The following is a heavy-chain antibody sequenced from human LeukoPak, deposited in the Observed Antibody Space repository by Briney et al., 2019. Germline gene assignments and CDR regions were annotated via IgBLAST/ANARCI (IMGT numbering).Heavy chain of an antibody. CDR1: GYTFTGYY. D-gene: IGHD3-3*01. CDR3: ARGLGNFWSGYFNY. Sequence: ASVKVSCKASGYTFTGYYMHWVRQAPGQGLEWMGWINPNSGGTNYAQKFQSRVTMTRDTSISTAYMELSRLRSDDTAVYYCARGLGNFWSGYFNYWGQGTLVTVSS. V-gene: IGHV1-2*02. J-gene: IGHJ4*02. CDR2: INPNSGGT.